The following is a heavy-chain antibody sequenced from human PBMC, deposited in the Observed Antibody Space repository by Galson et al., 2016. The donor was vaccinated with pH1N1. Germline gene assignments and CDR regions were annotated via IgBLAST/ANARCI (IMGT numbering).Heavy chain of an antibody. J-gene: IGHJ6*03. V-gene: IGHV1-69*05. CDR2: IIAVFKTT. Sequence: SCKASGYTFINYAISWVRQAPGQGLEWMGGIIAVFKTTNYAQKFQGRVTITTDESTSIVYMELRSLRSEDTAIYYCARSPFYYNSYMDVWGKGTTVTVSS. CDR3: ARSPFYYNSYMDV. CDR1: GYTFINYA.